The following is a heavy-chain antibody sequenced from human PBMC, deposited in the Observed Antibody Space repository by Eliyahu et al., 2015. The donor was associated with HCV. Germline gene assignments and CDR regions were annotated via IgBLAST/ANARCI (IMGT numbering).Heavy chain of an antibody. CDR2: ISYDGSNK. CDR3: PKDWESGY. J-gene: IGHJ4*02. V-gene: IGHV3-30*18. CDR1: GFTFSSYG. D-gene: IGHD1-26*01. Sequence: VQPGRSLRLSCAASGFTFSSYGMHWVRQAPGKGLEWVAVISYDGSNKYYADSVKGRFTISRDNSKNTLYLQMNSLRAEDTAVYYFPKDWESGYWGQGTLVTVSS.